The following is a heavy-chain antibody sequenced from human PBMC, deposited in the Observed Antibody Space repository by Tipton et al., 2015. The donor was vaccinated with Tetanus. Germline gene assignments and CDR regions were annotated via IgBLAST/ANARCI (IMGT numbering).Heavy chain of an antibody. D-gene: IGHD5-12*01. V-gene: IGHV4-59*01. CDR2: LYFSGNT. J-gene: IGHJ6*03. CDR3: ARAGEGGYDATMGFYYYYMDV. Sequence: TLSLTCTVSGASISTYSWTWIRQSPGKGLEWIAYLYFSGNTNYNPSLKTRVTMSPATSKNQVSLRLNSMTAADTAVYYCARAGEGGYDATMGFYYYYMDVWGKGTTVTVSS. CDR1: GASISTYS.